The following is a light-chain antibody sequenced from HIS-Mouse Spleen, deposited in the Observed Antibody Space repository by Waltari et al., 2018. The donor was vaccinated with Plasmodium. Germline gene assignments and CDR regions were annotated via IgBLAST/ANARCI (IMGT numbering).Light chain of an antibody. CDR1: ALPKKY. V-gene: IGLV3-10*01. CDR2: EDS. CDR3: YSTDSSGNHRV. Sequence: SYELTQPPSVSVSPGQTARITCSGDALPKKYAYWYQQKSGQAPVRVIYEDSKRPSGIPERFLGSSSGTMATLTISGAQVEDEADYYCYSTDSSGNHRVFGGGTKLTVL. J-gene: IGLJ3*02.